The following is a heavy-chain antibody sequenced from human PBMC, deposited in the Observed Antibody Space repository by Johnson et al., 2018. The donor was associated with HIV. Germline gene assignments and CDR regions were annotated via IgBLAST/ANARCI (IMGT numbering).Heavy chain of an antibody. V-gene: IGHV3-30*02. CDR1: GFTFSSYG. J-gene: IGHJ3*02. CDR3: AKGPILDDGFDI. Sequence: VQLVESGGGLVQPGGSLRLSCAASGFTFSSYGMHWVRQAPGKGLEWVAFIWYDGSNKYYADYVKGRFTISRDNSKNTLYLQMNSLRAEDTAVYYCAKGPILDDGFDIWGQGTMVTVSS. CDR2: IWYDGSNK. D-gene: IGHD3-3*01.